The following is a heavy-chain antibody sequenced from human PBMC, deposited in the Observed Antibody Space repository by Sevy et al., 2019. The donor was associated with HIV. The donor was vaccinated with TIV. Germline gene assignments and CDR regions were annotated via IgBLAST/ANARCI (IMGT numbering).Heavy chain of an antibody. Sequence: ASVKVSCKASGDTFSTYDINWVRQAPGQGLEWMGWMSPKSGSTGFAQKCQGRLTMTRDTSINTAYMELSSLRSEDTAGYYCATGRSCDVWNYGYYYYGMHVWGQGTTVTVSS. D-gene: IGHD1-7*01. J-gene: IGHJ6*02. V-gene: IGHV1-8*02. CDR1: GDTFSTYD. CDR2: MSPKSGST. CDR3: ATGRSCDVWNYGYYYYGMHV.